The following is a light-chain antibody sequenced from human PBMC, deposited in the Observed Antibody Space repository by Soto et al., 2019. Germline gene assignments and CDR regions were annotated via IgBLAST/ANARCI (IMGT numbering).Light chain of an antibody. V-gene: IGKV3-11*01. CDR2: DVS. Sequence: EFVCTQTKATLSFSPGERATLSCRASQSVDSYLAWYQQRPGRAPRLLIYDVSNRATGIPARFSGSGSGTDFTLTISSLEPEDFAVYYCHQRSNWLPFTFGPGTKVDIK. J-gene: IGKJ3*01. CDR3: HQRSNWLPFT. CDR1: QSVDSY.